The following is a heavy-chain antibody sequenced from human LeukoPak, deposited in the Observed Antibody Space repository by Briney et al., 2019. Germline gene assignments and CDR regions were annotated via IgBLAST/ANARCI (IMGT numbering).Heavy chain of an antibody. D-gene: IGHD2-15*01. CDR1: GYTFTSYG. CDR3: ARGLPGGYCSGGSCYSAGYYFDY. CDR2: ISAYNGNT. Sequence: ASVKVSCKASGYTFTSYGISWVRQAPGQGLEWMGWISAYNGNTNYAQKLQGRVTMTTDTSTSTAYMELRSLRSDDTAVYYCARGLPGGYCSGGSCYSAGYYFDYWGQGTLVTVSS. J-gene: IGHJ4*02. V-gene: IGHV1-18*01.